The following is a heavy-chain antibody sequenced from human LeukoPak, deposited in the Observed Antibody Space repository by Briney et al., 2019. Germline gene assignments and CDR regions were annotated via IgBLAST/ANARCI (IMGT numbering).Heavy chain of an antibody. CDR2: ISSSSSTI. D-gene: IGHD3-22*01. Sequence: GGSLRLSCAASGFTFSSYSMNWVRQAPGKGLEWVSYISSSSSTIYYADSVKGRFTISRDNAKNSLYLQMNSLRAEDTAVYYCARSRPIYDSSGYYYPPVDYWGQGTLVTVSS. V-gene: IGHV3-48*01. CDR1: GFTFSSYS. CDR3: ARSRPIYDSSGYYYPPVDY. J-gene: IGHJ4*02.